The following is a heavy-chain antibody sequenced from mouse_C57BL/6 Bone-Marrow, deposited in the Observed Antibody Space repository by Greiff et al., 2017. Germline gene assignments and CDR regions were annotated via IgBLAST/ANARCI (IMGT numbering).Heavy chain of an antibody. CDR1: GYTFTSYG. CDR3: ARGMCYDGRSYGYFDG. V-gene: IGHV1-81*01. J-gene: IGHJ1*03. D-gene: IGHD1-1*01. CDR2: IYPRSGST. Sequence: QVQLQQSGAELARPGASVKLSCKASGYTFTSYGISWVKQRTGQGLEWIGVIYPRSGSTYYNEKFKGKATLTADKSSSTAYMELSSLTSEDSAVYFCARGMCYDGRSYGYFDGWGTGTTVTVSS.